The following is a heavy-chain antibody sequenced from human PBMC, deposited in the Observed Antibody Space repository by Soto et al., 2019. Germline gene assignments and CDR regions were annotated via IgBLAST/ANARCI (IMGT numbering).Heavy chain of an antibody. V-gene: IGHV3-9*01. J-gene: IGHJ6*02. Sequence: EVQVVESGGGLVQPGRSLRLSCAASGFSFDEYGMHWVRQAPGKGLEWVSGISWNSGTIGYADSVKGRFSISRDNAKKSLYLQMNSLRAEDRALYYCAKSKGGTANGMDVWGQGTTVIVSS. CDR2: ISWNSGTI. CDR1: GFSFDEYG. CDR3: AKSKGGTANGMDV. D-gene: IGHD2-21*02.